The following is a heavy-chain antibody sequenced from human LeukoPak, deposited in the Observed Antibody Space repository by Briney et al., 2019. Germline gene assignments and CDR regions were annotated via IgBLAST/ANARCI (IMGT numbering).Heavy chain of an antibody. J-gene: IGHJ4*02. D-gene: IGHD6-13*01. V-gene: IGHV3-30*18. Sequence: GGSLRLSCAASGFTFSSYSMNWVRQAPGKGLEWVAVISYDGSNKYYADSVKGRFTISRDNSKNTLYLQMNSLRAEDTAVYYCAKGFVLAAADYWGQGTLVTVSS. CDR3: AKGFVLAAADY. CDR1: GFTFSSYS. CDR2: ISYDGSNK.